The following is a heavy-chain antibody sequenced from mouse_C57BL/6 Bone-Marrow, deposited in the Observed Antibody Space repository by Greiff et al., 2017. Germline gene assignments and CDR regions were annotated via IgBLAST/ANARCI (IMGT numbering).Heavy chain of an antibody. CDR1: GYTFTGYC. V-gene: IGHV1-58*01. CDR2: IYIGNGYT. CDR3: ARESYYSNYDDAMDY. Sequence: EVQLQQSGAELVRPGSSVKMSCKTSGYTFTGYCINWVKQRPGQGLEWIGYIYIGNGYTEYNEKFKGKATLTSDTSSSTAYMQLSRLTSEDSAIYFCARESYYSNYDDAMDYWGQGTSVTVSS. D-gene: IGHD2-5*01. J-gene: IGHJ4*01.